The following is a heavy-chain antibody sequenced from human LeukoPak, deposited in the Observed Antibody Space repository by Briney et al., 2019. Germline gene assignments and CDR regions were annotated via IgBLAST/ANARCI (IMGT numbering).Heavy chain of an antibody. V-gene: IGHV3-48*03. D-gene: IGHD1-20*01. CDR3: ARETNWRVFDP. Sequence: GGSLRLSCAASGFIFRSYEMNWVRQPPGKGLEWVSYISAYGSTVYYADSVKGRFTISRDNNNNSLHLQMNSLRAEDTAVYYCARETNWRVFDPWDQGTLVTVSS. J-gene: IGHJ5*02. CDR2: ISAYGSTV. CDR1: GFIFRSYE.